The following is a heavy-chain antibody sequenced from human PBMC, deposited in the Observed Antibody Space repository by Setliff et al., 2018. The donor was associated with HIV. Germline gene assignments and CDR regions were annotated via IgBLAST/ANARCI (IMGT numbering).Heavy chain of an antibody. Sequence: SETLSLTCTVSGGSISSGSYYWSWIRQPAGKGLEWIGHIYTSGSTNYNPSLKSRVTISVDTSKNQFSLKLSSMTAADAAVYYCARVIVGATTGNAFDIWGQGTMVTVSS. CDR2: IYTSGST. V-gene: IGHV4-61*09. CDR3: ARVIVGATTGNAFDI. CDR1: GGSISSGSYY. J-gene: IGHJ3*02. D-gene: IGHD1-26*01.